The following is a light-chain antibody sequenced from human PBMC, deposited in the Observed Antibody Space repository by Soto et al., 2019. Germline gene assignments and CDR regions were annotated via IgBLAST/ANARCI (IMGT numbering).Light chain of an antibody. CDR2: GAS. Sequence: EIVLTQSPGTLSLSPGERATLSCRASQSVNSNLAWYQQKPGQAPRLLIYGASSRATGIPDRFSGSGSGTEFNLTISSLQSEDFAVYYCQPYKSWPLPFGGGNTVDIK. CDR3: QPYKSWPLP. V-gene: IGKV3D-15*01. J-gene: IGKJ4*01. CDR1: QSVNSN.